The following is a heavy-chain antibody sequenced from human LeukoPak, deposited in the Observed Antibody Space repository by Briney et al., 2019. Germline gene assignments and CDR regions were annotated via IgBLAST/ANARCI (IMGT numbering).Heavy chain of an antibody. Sequence: PSETLSLTCTVSGGSISSYYWSWIRQPPGKGLEWIGYIYYSGSTNYNPSLKSRVTISVDTSKNQFSLKLSSVTAADTAVYYCARRRTVAGTVDYWGQGTLVTVSS. CDR2: IYYSGST. CDR3: ARRRTVAGTVDY. J-gene: IGHJ4*02. D-gene: IGHD6-19*01. V-gene: IGHV4-59*08. CDR1: GGSISSYY.